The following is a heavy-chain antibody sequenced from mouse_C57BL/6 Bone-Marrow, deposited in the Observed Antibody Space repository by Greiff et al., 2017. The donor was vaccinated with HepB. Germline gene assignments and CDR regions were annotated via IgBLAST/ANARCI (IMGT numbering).Heavy chain of an antibody. CDR2: ISDGGSYT. CDR3: ARGGTGTFAY. CDR1: GFTFSSYA. Sequence: DVKLVESGGGLVKPGGSLKLSCAASGFTFSSYAMSWVRQTPEKRLEWVATISDGGSYTYYPDNLKGRFTISRDNAKNNLYLQMSHLKSEDTAMYYCARGGTGTFAYWGQGTLVTVAA. V-gene: IGHV5-4*03. D-gene: IGHD4-1*01. J-gene: IGHJ3*01.